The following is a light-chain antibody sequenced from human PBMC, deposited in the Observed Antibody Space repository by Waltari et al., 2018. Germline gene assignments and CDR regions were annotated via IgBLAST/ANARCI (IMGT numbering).Light chain of an antibody. V-gene: IGLV2-8*01. CDR2: EVT. J-gene: IGLJ2*01. CDR1: SSDVGNYDY. CDR3: SSYTGRNNNLL. Sequence: QSALTQPPSASGSPGQSVTISCTVTSSDVGNYDYVSWYQQHPGKAPRLMIYEVTKRPSGVPDRFSCSKSGNAASLTVSGLQAEDEADYYCSSYTGRNNNLLFGGGTKLTVL.